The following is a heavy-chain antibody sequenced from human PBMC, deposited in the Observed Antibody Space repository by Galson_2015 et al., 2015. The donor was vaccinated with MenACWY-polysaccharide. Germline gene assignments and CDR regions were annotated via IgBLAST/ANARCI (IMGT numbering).Heavy chain of an antibody. CDR3: ARDPTSRHIDV. J-gene: IGHJ6*03. CDR1: GFTFRNHG. Sequence: SLRLSCAAFGFTFRNHGMHWVRQAPGKGLEWVAVIYYDGSNKYYADSVKGRFTISRDNSKNTLHLQMNSLRAEDTDVYYCARDPTSRHIDVWGKGTTVIVSS. V-gene: IGHV3-33*01. D-gene: IGHD1-1*01. CDR2: IYYDGSNK.